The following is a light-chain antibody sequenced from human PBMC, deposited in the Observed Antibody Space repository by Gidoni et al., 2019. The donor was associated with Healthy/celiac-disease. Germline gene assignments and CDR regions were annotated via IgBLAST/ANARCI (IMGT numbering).Light chain of an antibody. Sequence: QSALTQPASVSGSPGQSITISCTGTSSDVGGYNYVSWYQQHTGKAPKLMIYDVSNRPSGVSNRFSGSKSGNTASLTISGLQAEDEADYHCSSYTSSSTLVVFGGGTKLTVL. J-gene: IGLJ2*01. CDR2: DVS. CDR1: SSDVGGYNY. CDR3: SSYTSSSTLVV. V-gene: IGLV2-14*03.